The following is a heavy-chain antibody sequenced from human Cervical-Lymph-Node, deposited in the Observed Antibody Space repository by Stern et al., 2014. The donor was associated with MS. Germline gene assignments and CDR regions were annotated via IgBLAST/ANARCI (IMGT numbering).Heavy chain of an antibody. V-gene: IGHV7-4-1*02. J-gene: IGHJ2*01. Sequence: VQLVQSGSELKKPGASVKASCKAFGYTFTTYAISWVRQAPGQGLEWMGWINTHTGNPTYAQDFTGRFVFSLDTFVNPTSLQINGLKAEDTAIYYCARGYSSGWYTSGYFDLWGRGTLVTVSS. CDR1: GYTFTTYA. CDR3: ARGYSSGWYTSGYFDL. CDR2: INTHTGNP. D-gene: IGHD6-19*01.